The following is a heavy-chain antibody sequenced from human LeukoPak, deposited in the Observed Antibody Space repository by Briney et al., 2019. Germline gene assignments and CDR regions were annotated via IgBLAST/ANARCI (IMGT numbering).Heavy chain of an antibody. CDR2: FYHSGGT. CDR3: ARLPYDFWSGNFDY. V-gene: IGHV4-38-2*01. J-gene: IGHJ4*02. CDR1: GFSISSGYY. D-gene: IGHD3-3*01. Sequence: SETLSLTCAVSGFSISSGYYWGWIRQPPGKGLEWIGIFYHSGGTYYNPSLKSRVTISVDTSKNQFSLKLTSVTAADTAVYYCARLPYDFWSGNFDYWGQGTLVTVSS.